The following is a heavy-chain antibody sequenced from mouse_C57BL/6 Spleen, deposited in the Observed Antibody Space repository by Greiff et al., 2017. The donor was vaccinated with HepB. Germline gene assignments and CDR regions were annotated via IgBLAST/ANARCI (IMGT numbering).Heavy chain of an antibody. CDR2: ISSGGDYI. Sequence: EVHLVESGEGLVKPGGSLKLSCAASGFTFSSYAMSWVRQTPEKRLEWVAYISSGGDYIYYADTVKGRFTISRDNARNTLYLQMSSLKSEDTAMYYCTRDKSYSAMDYWGQGTSVTVSS. CDR3: TRDKSYSAMDY. J-gene: IGHJ4*01. V-gene: IGHV5-9-1*02. CDR1: GFTFSSYA.